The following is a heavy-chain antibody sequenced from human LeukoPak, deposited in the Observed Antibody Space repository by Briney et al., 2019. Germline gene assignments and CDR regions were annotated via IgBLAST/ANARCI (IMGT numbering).Heavy chain of an antibody. D-gene: IGHD3-22*01. V-gene: IGHV1-3*01. CDR1: GYTFTSYA. CDR2: INAGNGNT. J-gene: IGHJ4*02. CDR3: ARVGDTYYYDSSGYYPYDY. Sequence: ASVKVSCKASGYTFTSYAMHWVRQAPGQRLEWMGWINAGNGNTKYSQKFQGRVTITRDTSASTAYMELSSLRSEDTAVYYCARVGDTYYYDSSGYYPYDYWGQGTLVTVSS.